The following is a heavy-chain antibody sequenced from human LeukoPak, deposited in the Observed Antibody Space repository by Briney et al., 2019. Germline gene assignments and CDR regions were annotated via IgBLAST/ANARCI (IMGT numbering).Heavy chain of an antibody. Sequence: GESLKISCKGSGYSFTSYWIGWVRQMPGKGLEWMGIIYPGDSDTRYSPSFQGQVTISADKSISTAYLQWSSLKASDTAMYYCARLTYGPGSYYRTLDYWGQGTLVTVSS. CDR3: ARLTYGPGSYYRTLDY. V-gene: IGHV5-51*01. D-gene: IGHD3-10*01. J-gene: IGHJ4*02. CDR2: IYPGDSDT. CDR1: GYSFTSYW.